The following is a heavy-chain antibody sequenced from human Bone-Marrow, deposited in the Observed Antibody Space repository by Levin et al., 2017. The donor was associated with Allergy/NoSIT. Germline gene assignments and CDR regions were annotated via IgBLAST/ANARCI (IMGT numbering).Heavy chain of an antibody. CDR1: GFNFSDYY. CDR2: ISRSGSTT. Sequence: GESLKISCVVSGFNFSDYYMSWVRQAPGNGLEWVSYISRSGSTTYYSDSVKGRFTISRDNSKNTLFLQINSLRADDTAVYYCAKLAVITNGKYYLDYWGQGTLVTASS. J-gene: IGHJ4*02. V-gene: IGHV3-11*01. D-gene: IGHD3-10*01. CDR3: AKLAVITNGKYYLDY.